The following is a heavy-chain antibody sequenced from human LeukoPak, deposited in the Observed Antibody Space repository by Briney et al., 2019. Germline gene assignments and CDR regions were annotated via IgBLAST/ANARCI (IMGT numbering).Heavy chain of an antibody. Sequence: GGSLRLSCAASGFTVSNSGMNWVRQAPGKGLEWVSAIGGSGDNTYYADSVKGRFTISRDNSKNTLYLQMNNLRAEDMALYYCAKDRTDYGGNSGPFDIWGQGTMVTVSS. CDR1: GFTVSNSG. V-gene: IGHV3-23*01. CDR3: AKDRTDYGGNSGPFDI. D-gene: IGHD4-23*01. CDR2: IGGSGDNT. J-gene: IGHJ3*02.